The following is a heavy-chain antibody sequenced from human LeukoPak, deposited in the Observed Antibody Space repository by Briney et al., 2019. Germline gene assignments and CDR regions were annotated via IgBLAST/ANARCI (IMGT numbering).Heavy chain of an antibody. CDR2: IWYGGSNK. D-gene: IGHD4-17*01. CDR3: AKDGSAVTSYYYYYMDV. V-gene: IGHV3-30*18. CDR1: GFTFSSYG. J-gene: IGHJ6*03. Sequence: PGRSLRLSCAASGFTFSSYGMHWVRQAPGKGLEWVAVIWYGGSNKYYADSVKGRFTISRDNSKNTLYLQMNSLRAEDTAVYYCAKDGSAVTSYYYYYMDVWGKGTTVTVSS.